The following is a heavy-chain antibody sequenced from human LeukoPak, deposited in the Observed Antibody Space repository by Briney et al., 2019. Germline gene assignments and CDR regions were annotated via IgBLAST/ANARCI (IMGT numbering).Heavy chain of an antibody. D-gene: IGHD5-12*01. Sequence: SQTLSLTCAISGDSVSSNSAVWNWIRQSPSRGLEWLGSTYYRSKWYNDYAVSVRSRITFNPDTSKNQFSLQLNSVTPEDTAVYYCARPWQRAIDYWGQGTLVIVSS. CDR2: TYYRSKWYN. CDR3: ARPWQRAIDY. V-gene: IGHV6-1*01. J-gene: IGHJ4*02. CDR1: GDSVSSNSAV.